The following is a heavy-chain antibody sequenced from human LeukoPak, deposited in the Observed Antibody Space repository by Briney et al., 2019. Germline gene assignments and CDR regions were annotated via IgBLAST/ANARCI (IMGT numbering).Heavy chain of an antibody. D-gene: IGHD4-17*01. CDR2: INHSGST. J-gene: IGHJ5*02. CDR1: GGSFSGYY. V-gene: IGHV4-34*01. Sequence: PSETLSLTCAVYGGSFSGYYWSWIRQPPGKGLEWIGEINHSGSTNYNPSLKSRVTISVDTSKNQFSLKLSSVTAADTAVYYCARDHGDYERWFDPWGQGTLVTVSS. CDR3: ARDHGDYERWFDP.